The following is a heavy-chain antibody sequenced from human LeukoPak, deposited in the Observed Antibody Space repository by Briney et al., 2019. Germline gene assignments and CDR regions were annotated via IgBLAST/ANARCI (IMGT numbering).Heavy chain of an antibody. V-gene: IGHV3-30*18. D-gene: IGHD3-3*01. CDR1: GFTFSNYA. J-gene: IGHJ6*03. CDR2: ISYDGSNK. Sequence: GGSLRLSCAASGFTFSNYAMHWVRQAPGKGLEWVAVISYDGSNKYYADSVKGRFTISRDNSKNTLYLQMNSLRAEDTAVYYCAKDGSDFWSGYIYYYYYYMDVWGKGTTVTVSS. CDR3: AKDGSDFWSGYIYYYYYYMDV.